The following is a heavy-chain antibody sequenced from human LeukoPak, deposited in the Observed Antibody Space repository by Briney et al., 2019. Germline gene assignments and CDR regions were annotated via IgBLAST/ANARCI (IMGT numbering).Heavy chain of an antibody. J-gene: IGHJ5*02. Sequence: GGSLRLSWAASGFSFNSHWMTWVRQAPGKGLQWVASIRQDVIVRYYVDSVQGRFSISRDNAMNSLYLQMNNLRAEDTAVYYCGRWSHDSSGYSWISSWGQGTLVTVSS. V-gene: IGHV3-7*01. CDR2: IRQDVIVR. CDR3: GRWSHDSSGYSWISS. D-gene: IGHD3-22*01. CDR1: GFSFNSHW.